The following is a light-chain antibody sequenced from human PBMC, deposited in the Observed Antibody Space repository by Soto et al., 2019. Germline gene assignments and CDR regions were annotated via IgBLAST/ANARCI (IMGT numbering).Light chain of an antibody. V-gene: IGKV3-20*01. CDR1: RSVSNNY. Sequence: EIVLTQSPGTLSLSPGERATLSCRASRSVSNNYVAWYQRKPGQAPRLLIYGASSRATDIPRRFSGSGSGTDFHLTITRLEPEDFAVYYCQQYGSSPPTFGQGTKVESK. J-gene: IGKJ1*01. CDR3: QQYGSSPPT. CDR2: GAS.